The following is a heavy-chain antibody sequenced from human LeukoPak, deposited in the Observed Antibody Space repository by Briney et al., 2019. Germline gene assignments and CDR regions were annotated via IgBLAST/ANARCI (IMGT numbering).Heavy chain of an antibody. J-gene: IGHJ4*02. CDR3: ARGAIVATI. V-gene: IGHV4-39*07. D-gene: IGHD5-12*01. CDR1: GGSISSSSYY. CDR2: IYYSGST. Sequence: PSETLSLTCTVSGGSISSSSYYWGWIRQPPGKGLEWIGSIYYSGSTYYNPSLKSRVTISVDTSKNQFSLKLSSVTAADTAVYHCARGAIVATIWGQGTLATVSS.